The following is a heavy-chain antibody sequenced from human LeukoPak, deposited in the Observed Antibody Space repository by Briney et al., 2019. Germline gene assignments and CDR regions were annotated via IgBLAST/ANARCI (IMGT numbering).Heavy chain of an antibody. Sequence: ASVKVSCKASGYTFTSYYMHWVRQAPGQGLEWMGIINPSGGSTSYAQKFQGRVTMTRDMSTSTVYMELSSLRSEDTALYYCAKDIYWFGGSYVFDYWGQGTLVTVSS. J-gene: IGHJ4*02. V-gene: IGHV1-46*01. CDR3: AKDIYWFGGSYVFDY. CDR1: GYTFTSYY. D-gene: IGHD1-26*01. CDR2: INPSGGST.